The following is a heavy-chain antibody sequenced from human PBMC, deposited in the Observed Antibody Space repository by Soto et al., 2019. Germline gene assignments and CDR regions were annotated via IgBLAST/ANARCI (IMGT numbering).Heavy chain of an antibody. Sequence: LRLSCAASGFTLSNYAMHWVRQAPGRGLEWVAILSYDGTTKFYADSVKGRFTISRDTSKDTLSLQVSGLRAEDTAVYYCARQSGPTLDYWGQGSLVTVSS. D-gene: IGHD3-3*01. CDR3: ARQSGPTLDY. CDR2: LSYDGTTK. J-gene: IGHJ4*02. CDR1: GFTLSNYA. V-gene: IGHV3-30-3*01.